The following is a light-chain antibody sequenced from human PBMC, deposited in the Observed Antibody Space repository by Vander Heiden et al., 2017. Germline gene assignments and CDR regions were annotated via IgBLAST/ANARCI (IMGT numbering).Light chain of an antibody. CDR2: EAM. CDR1: SSDVGSYNL. V-gene: IGLV2-23*02. Sequence: QSALTQPASVSGSPGQSITISCTGSSSDVGSYNLVSWYQQHPGKAPKLIIYEAMKRPSGVSDRFSASKSGNTASLTISGLQVQDEADDYCGSYAGSRTFGVIGGGTKLTVL. J-gene: IGLJ3*02. CDR3: GSYAGSRTFGV.